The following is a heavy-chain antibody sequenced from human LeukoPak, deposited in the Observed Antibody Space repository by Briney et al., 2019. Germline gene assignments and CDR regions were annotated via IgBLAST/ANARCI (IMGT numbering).Heavy chain of an antibody. CDR2: ISSSGRNK. CDR1: GFTFNSYG. V-gene: IGHV3-21*01. Sequence: GGSLRLSCAASGFTFNSYGMNWARQAPGKGLEWVSSISSSGRNKFYADSVTGRFTISRDNAKNSLYLQMNSLRAEDTAVYYCARDASRGLVSDYWGQGTLVTVSS. CDR3: ARDASRGLVSDY. D-gene: IGHD3-10*01. J-gene: IGHJ4*02.